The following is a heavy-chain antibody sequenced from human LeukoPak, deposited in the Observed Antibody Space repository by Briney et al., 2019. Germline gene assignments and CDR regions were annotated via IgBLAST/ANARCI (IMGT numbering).Heavy chain of an antibody. D-gene: IGHD3-16*01. Sequence: PSQTLSLSCSVSGGSVSSAAYYWTWIRQPAGKGLEWIGRIYTTGSTNYNPSLKSRVHISVDTSKNQFSLNLSSVTAADTAVYYCARSSGGGSFDYWGQGTLVTVSS. CDR2: IYTTGST. CDR3: ARSSGGGSFDY. V-gene: IGHV4-61*02. J-gene: IGHJ4*02. CDR1: GGSVSSAAYY.